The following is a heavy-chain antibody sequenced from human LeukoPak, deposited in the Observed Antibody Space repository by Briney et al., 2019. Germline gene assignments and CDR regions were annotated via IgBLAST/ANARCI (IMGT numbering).Heavy chain of an antibody. CDR3: ARSGGYSDAFDI. J-gene: IGHJ3*02. Sequence: GGSLRLSCAASGFTFSSYAMSWVRQAPGKGLEWVSAISGSSSYIYYADSVKGRFTISRDNAKNSLYLQMNSLRAEDTAVYYCARSGGYSDAFDIWGQGTMVTVSS. CDR2: ISGSSSYI. D-gene: IGHD2-15*01. V-gene: IGHV3-21*01. CDR1: GFTFSSYA.